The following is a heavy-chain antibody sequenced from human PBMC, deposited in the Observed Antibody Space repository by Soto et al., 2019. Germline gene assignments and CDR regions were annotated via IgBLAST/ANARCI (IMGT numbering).Heavy chain of an antibody. CDR2: INPYSGGA. D-gene: IGHD3-10*01. J-gene: IGHJ5*02. V-gene: IGHV1-2*02. Sequence: GASVKVSCKASGYTFTGYFMHWVRQAPGQGREWMGWINPYSGGADYAQSSQGRVTMTRDTSISTVYMELSRLRFDDTAVYYCARVIRGAYYNSPLDTWGQGTVVTVSS. CDR3: ARVIRGAYYNSPLDT. CDR1: GYTFTGYF.